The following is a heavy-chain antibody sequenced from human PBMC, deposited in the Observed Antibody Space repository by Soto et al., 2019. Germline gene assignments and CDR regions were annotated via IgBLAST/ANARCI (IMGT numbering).Heavy chain of an antibody. J-gene: IGHJ6*02. CDR1: GGSISSGGYY. CDR3: ARDRGRPLGYSSSWYGMDV. Sequence: QVQLQESGPGLVKPSQTLSLTCTVSGGSISSGGYYWSWIRQHPGKGLEWIGYIYYSGSTYYNPSLESRVTISVDTAKNQFSLKLSSVTAEDTAVYYCARDRGRPLGYSSSWYGMDVWGQGTTVTVSS. CDR2: IYYSGST. V-gene: IGHV4-31*03. D-gene: IGHD6-13*01.